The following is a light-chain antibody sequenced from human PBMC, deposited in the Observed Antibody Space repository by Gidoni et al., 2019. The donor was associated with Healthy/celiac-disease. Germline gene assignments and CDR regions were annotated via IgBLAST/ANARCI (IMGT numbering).Light chain of an antibody. CDR3: QQSYSTPDT. CDR1: QSISSY. Sequence: DIQMTQSPSSLSASVGDRVTITYRASQSISSYLNWYQQKPGKAPKLLIYAASSLQSGVPSRFSGSGSGTDFTLTISSLQPEDFATYYCQQSYSTPDTFGQXTKLEIK. V-gene: IGKV1-39*01. J-gene: IGKJ2*01. CDR2: AAS.